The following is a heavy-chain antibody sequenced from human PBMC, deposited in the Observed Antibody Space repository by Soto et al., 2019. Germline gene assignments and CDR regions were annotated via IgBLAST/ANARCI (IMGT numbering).Heavy chain of an antibody. CDR1: GYTFTSYY. CDR3: ARDPPPVYCSGGSCHYFDY. Sequence: ASVKVSCKASGYTFTSYYMHWVRQAPGQGLEWMGIINPSGGSTSYAQKFQGRVTMTRDTSTSTVYMELSSLRSEDTAVYYCARDPPPVYCSGGSCHYFDYWGQGTLVTVSS. V-gene: IGHV1-46*01. J-gene: IGHJ4*02. D-gene: IGHD2-15*01. CDR2: INPSGGST.